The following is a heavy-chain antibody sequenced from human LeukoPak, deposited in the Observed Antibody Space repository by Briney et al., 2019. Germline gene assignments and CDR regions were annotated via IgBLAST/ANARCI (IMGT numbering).Heavy chain of an antibody. Sequence: SETLSLTCTVSDGSISSYYWSWIRQPAGKGLEWIGRIYPSGSTNYNPSLKSRVTMSVDTSKNQFSLKLNSVTAADTAVYYCARTSSNSWSYGMDVWGQGTTVTVSS. CDR2: IYPSGST. CDR3: ARTSSNSWSYGMDV. V-gene: IGHV4-4*07. D-gene: IGHD6-13*01. CDR1: DGSISSYY. J-gene: IGHJ6*02.